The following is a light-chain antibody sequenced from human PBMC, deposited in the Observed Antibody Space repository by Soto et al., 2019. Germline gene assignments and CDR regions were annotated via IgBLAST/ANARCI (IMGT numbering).Light chain of an antibody. Sequence: QSVLTQPPSASGTPGQRVTIACSGSSSNIGSTTVKWYQQLPGTAPKLLIYNNNQRPSGVPDRFSGSKSGTSASLAISGLQSEDEADYYCAAWDDSLNGVVCGGGTKLTVL. CDR2: NNN. CDR1: SSNIGSTT. CDR3: AAWDDSLNGVV. V-gene: IGLV1-44*01. J-gene: IGLJ3*02.